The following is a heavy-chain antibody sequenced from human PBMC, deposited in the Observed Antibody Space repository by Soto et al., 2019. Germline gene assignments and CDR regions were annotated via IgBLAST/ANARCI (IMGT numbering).Heavy chain of an antibody. CDR3: XXXXXXXXXXMDV. CDR1: GFTISSYA. J-gene: IGHJ6*02. Sequence: EIQLVESGGGLVKPGGSLRLSCAASGFTISSYALNWVRQAPGKGLEWVSSISSKSDTFQADSVRGRFIISRDNAQNSXXXXXXXXXXXXXXXXXXXXXXXXXXXXMDVWGQGTSVTVSS. V-gene: IGHV3-21*02. CDR2: ISSKSDT.